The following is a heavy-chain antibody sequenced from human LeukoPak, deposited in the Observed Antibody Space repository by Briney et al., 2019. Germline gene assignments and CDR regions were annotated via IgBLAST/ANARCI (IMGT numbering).Heavy chain of an antibody. V-gene: IGHV1-2*02. J-gene: IGHJ4*02. CDR3: ARNYYGSGSQILIDY. D-gene: IGHD3-10*01. CDR1: GYTFTFYY. CDR2: INPNSGGT. Sequence: ASVNLSCNSSGYTFTFYYMHMVRQAPGQGLEWEWLINPNSGGTNYAQKFQGRVTMTRDTSISTAYMELSRLRSDDTAVYYCARNYYGSGSQILIDYWGQGTLVTVSS.